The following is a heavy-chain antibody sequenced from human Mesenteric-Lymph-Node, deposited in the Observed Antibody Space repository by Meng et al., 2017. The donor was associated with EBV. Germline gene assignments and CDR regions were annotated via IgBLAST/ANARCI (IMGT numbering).Heavy chain of an antibody. CDR2: INHSGSA. Sequence: QVQPQQWGADLLKPSETLSLACEVPGGSFSNYYWSWIRQTPGKGLEWIGEINHSGSANYNPSLKSRVTISIDTSKNQFSLRLNSVTAADTAVYYCARGVQVAWRFDPWGQGTLVTVSS. CDR1: GGSFSNYY. CDR3: ARGVQVAWRFDP. J-gene: IGHJ5*02. V-gene: IGHV4-34*02. D-gene: IGHD2-15*01.